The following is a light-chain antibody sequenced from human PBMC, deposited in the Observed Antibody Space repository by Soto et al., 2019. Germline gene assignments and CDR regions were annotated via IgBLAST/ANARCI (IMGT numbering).Light chain of an antibody. CDR3: QTWDTVVI. V-gene: IGLV4-69*01. CDR2: LNPDGRH. Sequence: QPVLSQSPSASASLGASVKLTCTLSSGHSTYAIAWHQQQPEKGPRFLMKLNPDGRHTKGDGIPDRFSGSSSGAERYLTISSLQSEDEADYYCQTWDTVVIFGGGTKLTVL. J-gene: IGLJ2*01. CDR1: SGHSTYA.